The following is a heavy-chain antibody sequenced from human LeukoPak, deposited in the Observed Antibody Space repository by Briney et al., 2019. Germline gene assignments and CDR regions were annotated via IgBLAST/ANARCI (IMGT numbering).Heavy chain of an antibody. Sequence: EGSLRLSCEATRFTFDDHGASWGRQAPGRGLEWVSGINWNGDSTGYADSVKGRFTISRDNAKNSLYLQMNSLRAEDTALYYCARAPYSGGWHLLDYWGQGTLVIVSS. J-gene: IGHJ4*02. CDR3: ARAPYSGGWHLLDY. CDR1: RFTFDDHG. D-gene: IGHD6-19*01. CDR2: INWNGDST. V-gene: IGHV3-20*04.